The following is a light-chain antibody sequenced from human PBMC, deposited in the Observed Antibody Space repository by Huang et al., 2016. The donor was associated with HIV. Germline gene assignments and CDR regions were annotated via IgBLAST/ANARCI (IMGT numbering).Light chain of an antibody. Sequence: IVLTQSPATLSVSPGEGATLPCRASQNIGTNLAWDQQKPGQAPRLLIYGASTRATGGPARFSGSGSGTEFTLTRSSLQSEDFAIYYCQHYNNWPPLTFGGGTKVDI. J-gene: IGKJ4*01. CDR3: QHYNNWPPLT. V-gene: IGKV3-15*01. CDR1: QNIGTN. CDR2: GAS.